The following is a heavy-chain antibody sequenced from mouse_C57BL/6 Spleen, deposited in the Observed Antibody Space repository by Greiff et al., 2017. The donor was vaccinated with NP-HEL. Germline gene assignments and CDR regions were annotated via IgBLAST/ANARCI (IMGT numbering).Heavy chain of an antibody. CDR1: GYTFTRYW. CDR3: AREGSYYYGSRGYFDY. V-gene: IGHV1-55*01. J-gene: IGHJ2*01. Sequence: VQLQQPGAELVKPGASVKMSCKASGYTFTRYWITWVKQRPGQGLEWIGDIYPGSGSTNYNEKFKSKATLTVDKSSSTAYMQRSSLTSEDSAVDYCAREGSYYYGSRGYFDYWGQGTTLTVSS. CDR2: IYPGSGST. D-gene: IGHD1-1*01.